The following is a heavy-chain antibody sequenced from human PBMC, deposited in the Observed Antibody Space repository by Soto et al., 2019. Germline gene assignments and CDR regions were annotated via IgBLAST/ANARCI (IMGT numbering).Heavy chain of an antibody. CDR3: ARDAHRFLEWLLLDY. V-gene: IGHV1-18*01. J-gene: IGHJ4*02. CDR1: GYTFSSYG. D-gene: IGHD3-3*01. CDR2: ISADNGNT. Sequence: ASVKVSCKASGYTFSSYGITWVRQAPGQGLEWMGWISADNGNTKYAQELQGRLTMTTDTSTRTAYMELRSLRSDDTAVYYCARDAHRFLEWLLLDYWGQGNLVTVSS.